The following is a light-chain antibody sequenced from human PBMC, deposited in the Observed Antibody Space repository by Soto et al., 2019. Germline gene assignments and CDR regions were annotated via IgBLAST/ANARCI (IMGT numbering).Light chain of an antibody. CDR3: QQSYSTPPT. Sequence: EIQMTQSPSSLSASVGDRVTITCRTSQSIATYLTWYQQKPGKAPKLLIYFVSRLESGVPSRFSGSGSGTDFTLTISSLQSEDFATYYCQQSYSTPPTFGEGTRLEIK. J-gene: IGKJ5*01. V-gene: IGKV1-39*01. CDR1: QSIATY. CDR2: FVS.